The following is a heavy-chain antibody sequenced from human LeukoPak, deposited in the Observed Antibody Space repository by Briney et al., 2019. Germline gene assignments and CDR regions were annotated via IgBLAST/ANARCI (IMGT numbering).Heavy chain of an antibody. D-gene: IGHD3-22*01. CDR1: GDSISSYY. V-gene: IGHV4-59*01. CDR2: IYYSGST. Sequence: PSETLSLTCTVSGDSISSYYWSWIRQPPGKRLEWIGYIYYSGSTNYNPSLKSRVTISVDTSKNQFSLKLSSVTAADTAVYYCARAGSSGYYLGYWGQGTLVTVSS. J-gene: IGHJ4*02. CDR3: ARAGSSGYYLGY.